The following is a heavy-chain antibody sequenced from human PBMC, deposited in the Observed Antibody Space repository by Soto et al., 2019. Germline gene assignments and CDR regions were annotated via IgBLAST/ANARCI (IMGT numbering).Heavy chain of an antibody. CDR2: ISGSGGST. D-gene: IGHD3-22*01. CDR1: GFTFSSYA. CDR3: AKGQVGYYYDSSGHFDY. J-gene: IGHJ4*02. Sequence: GGSLRLSCAASGFTFSSYAMSWVRQAPGKRLEWVSAISGSGGSTYYADSVKGRFTISRDNSKNTLYLQMNSLRAEDTAVYYCAKGQVGYYYDSSGHFDYWGQGTLVTVSS. V-gene: IGHV3-23*01.